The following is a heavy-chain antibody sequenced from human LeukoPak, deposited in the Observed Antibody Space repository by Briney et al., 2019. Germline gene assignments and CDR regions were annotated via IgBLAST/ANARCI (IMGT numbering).Heavy chain of an antibody. V-gene: IGHV4-34*01. Sequence: SETLSLTCAVYDGSFSGYYWSWIRQPPGKGLEWIGEINHSGSTNYNPSLKSRVTISVDTSKNQFSLKLSSVTAADTAVYYCARGGYYDSSGYPRTFDYWGQGTLVTVSS. D-gene: IGHD3-22*01. CDR3: ARGGYYDSSGYPRTFDY. CDR2: INHSGST. J-gene: IGHJ4*02. CDR1: DGSFSGYY.